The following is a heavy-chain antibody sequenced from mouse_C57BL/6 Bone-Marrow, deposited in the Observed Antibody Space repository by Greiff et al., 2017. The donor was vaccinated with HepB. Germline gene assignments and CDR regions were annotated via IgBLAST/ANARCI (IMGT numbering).Heavy chain of an antibody. CDR3: ARSLYDYEYAMDY. CDR2: IHPNSGST. Sequence: QVQLQQPGAELVKPGASVKLSCKASGYTFTSYWMHWVKQRPGQGLEWIGMIHPNSGSTNYNEKFKSKATLTVDKSSSTAYMQLSSLTSEDSAVYYCARSLYDYEYAMDYWGQGTSVTVSS. D-gene: IGHD2-4*01. J-gene: IGHJ4*01. CDR1: GYTFTSYW. V-gene: IGHV1-64*01.